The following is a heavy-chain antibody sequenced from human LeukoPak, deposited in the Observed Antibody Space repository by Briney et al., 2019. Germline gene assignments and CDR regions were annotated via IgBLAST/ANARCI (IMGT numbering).Heavy chain of an antibody. CDR1: GGSFSGYY. V-gene: IGHV4-38-2*01. J-gene: IGHJ4*02. CDR2: IYHSGST. Sequence: ASETLSLTCAVYGGSFSGYYWGWIRQPPGKGLEWIGSIYHSGSTYYNPSLKSRVTISVDTSKNQFSLKLSSVTAADTAVYYCARGERNFRSSGLWYWGQGTLVTVSS. CDR3: ARGERNFRSSGLWY. D-gene: IGHD3-3*01.